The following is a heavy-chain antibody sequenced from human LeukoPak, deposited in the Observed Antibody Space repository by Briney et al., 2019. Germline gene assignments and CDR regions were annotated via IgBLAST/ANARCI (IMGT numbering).Heavy chain of an antibody. V-gene: IGHV1-2*02. CDR1: GYTFTGYY. J-gene: IGHJ6*03. CDR2: INPNSGGT. D-gene: IGHD6-6*01. Sequence: ASVKVSCKASGYTFTGYYMHWVRQAPGQGLEWMGWINPNSGGTNYAQKFQGGVTMTRDTSISTAYMELSRLRSDDTAVYYCARDIRSSSWYYYYYMDVWGKGTTVTVSS. CDR3: ARDIRSSSWYYYYYMDV.